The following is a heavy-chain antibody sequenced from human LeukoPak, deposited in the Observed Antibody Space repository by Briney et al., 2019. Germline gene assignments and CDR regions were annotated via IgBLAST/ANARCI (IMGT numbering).Heavy chain of an antibody. Sequence: GESLKISCQVSGYDFSTYWIAWVRQMPGKGLEWMGILYPGDSDTRYSPSFQGQVTISADKSISTAYLHWASLRASDTAMYYCARPADRGDSSNLDHWGQGTLVTGSS. CDR2: LYPGDSDT. V-gene: IGHV5-51*01. D-gene: IGHD6-13*01. J-gene: IGHJ4*02. CDR3: ARPADRGDSSNLDH. CDR1: GYDFSTYW.